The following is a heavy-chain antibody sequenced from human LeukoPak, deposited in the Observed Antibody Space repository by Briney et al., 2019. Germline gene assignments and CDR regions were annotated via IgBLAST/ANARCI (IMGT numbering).Heavy chain of an antibody. Sequence: GGSLRLSCAASGFTFSSYGMHWVRQAPGKGLEWVAFIRYDGSNKYYADSVKGRFTISRDNSKNTLYLQMNSLRAEDTAVYYCARIGYNEDAFDIWGQGTMVTVSS. CDR2: IRYDGSNK. CDR1: GFTFSSYG. J-gene: IGHJ3*02. V-gene: IGHV3-30*02. CDR3: ARIGYNEDAFDI. D-gene: IGHD5-24*01.